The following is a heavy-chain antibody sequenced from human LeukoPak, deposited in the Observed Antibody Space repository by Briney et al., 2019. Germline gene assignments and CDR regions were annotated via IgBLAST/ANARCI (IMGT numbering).Heavy chain of an antibody. CDR3: AKAAYGDYVNWFDP. CDR2: IAATSGST. D-gene: IGHD4-17*01. Sequence: GGSLKLSCAASGFTFSGCAVHWVRQAPGKGLEWVSSIAATSGSTYYADSVKGRFTISRDNSKNTLYLQMNSLRAEDTALYYCAKAAYGDYVNWFDPWGQGTLVTVSS. V-gene: IGHV3-23*01. CDR1: GFTFSGCA. J-gene: IGHJ5*02.